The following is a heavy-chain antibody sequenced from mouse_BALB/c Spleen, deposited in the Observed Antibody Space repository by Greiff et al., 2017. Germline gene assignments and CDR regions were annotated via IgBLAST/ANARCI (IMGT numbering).Heavy chain of an antibody. CDR3: ARSDGYAFDY. J-gene: IGHJ2*01. CDR2: IYPGDGDT. D-gene: IGHD2-2*01. V-gene: IGHV1-82*01. Sequence: QVQLQQSGPELVKPGASVKISCKASGYAFSSSWMNWVKQRPGQGLEWIGRIYPGDGDTNYNGKFKGKATLTADKSSSTAYMQLSSLPSVDSAVYFCARSDGYAFDYWGQGTTLTVSS. CDR1: GYAFSSSW.